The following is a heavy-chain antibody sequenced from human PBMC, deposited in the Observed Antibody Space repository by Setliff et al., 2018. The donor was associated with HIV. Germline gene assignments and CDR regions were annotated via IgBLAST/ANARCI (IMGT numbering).Heavy chain of an antibody. CDR3: ARARTPMGSGYYMDV. Sequence: ASVKVSCKASGYSFTDSYIHWVRQAPGQGFEWLGRINPNSGGTITAERFLGRVSMTRDTSTGTAYMDLSSLRSEDTAVYYCARARTPMGSGYYMDVWGKGTTVTVSS. CDR2: INPNSGGT. V-gene: IGHV1-2*02. J-gene: IGHJ6*03. D-gene: IGHD5-18*01. CDR1: GYSFTDSY.